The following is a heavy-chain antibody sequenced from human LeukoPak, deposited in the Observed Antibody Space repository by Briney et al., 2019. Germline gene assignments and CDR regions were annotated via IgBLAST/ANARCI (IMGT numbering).Heavy chain of an antibody. V-gene: IGHV3-48*03. CDR3: ARDGGAVFDY. CDR2: ISSSGISI. Sequence: GGSLRLSCAASGFSLSSYAMNWVRQAPGKGLEWVSNISSSGISIHYADSVKGRFTISRDNAKNSLYLQMNSLRAEDTAVYYCARDGGAVFDYWGQGTLVTVSS. CDR1: GFSLSSYA. J-gene: IGHJ4*02. D-gene: IGHD3-16*01.